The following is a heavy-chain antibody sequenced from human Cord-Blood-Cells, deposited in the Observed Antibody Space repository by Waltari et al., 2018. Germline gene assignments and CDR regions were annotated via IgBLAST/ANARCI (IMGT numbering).Heavy chain of an antibody. CDR1: GGSFSGYY. D-gene: IGHD6-6*01. CDR2: INHSGST. Sequence: QVQLQQWGAGLLKPSETLSLTCAVYGGSFSGYYWSWIRQPPGKGLEWIGEINHSGSTNYNPSLKSRVTISVDTSKNQFSLKLSSVTAADTAVYYCARGHAPYTSSGWFDPWGQGTLVTVSS. V-gene: IGHV4-34*01. CDR3: ARGHAPYTSSGWFDP. J-gene: IGHJ5*02.